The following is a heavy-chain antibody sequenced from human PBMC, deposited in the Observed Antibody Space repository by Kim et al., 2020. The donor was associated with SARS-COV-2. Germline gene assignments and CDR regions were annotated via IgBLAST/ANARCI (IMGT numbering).Heavy chain of an antibody. D-gene: IGHD5-12*01. CDR2: INHSGST. V-gene: IGHV4-34*01. Sequence: SETLSLTCAVYGGSFSGYYWSWIRQPPGKGLEWIGEINHSGSTNYNPSLKSRVTISVDTSKNQFSLKLSSVTAADTAVYYCARDREWLRPRLDYWGQGTL. CDR3: ARDREWLRPRLDY. J-gene: IGHJ4*02. CDR1: GGSFSGYY.